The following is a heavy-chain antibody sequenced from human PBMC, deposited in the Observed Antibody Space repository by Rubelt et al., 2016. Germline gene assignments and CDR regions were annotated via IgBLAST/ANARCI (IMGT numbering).Heavy chain of an antibody. CDR3: ARVGVTPWELLRIFDY. D-gene: IGHD1-26*01. J-gene: IGHJ4*02. CDR2: ISSSSSYT. Sequence: QVQLVESGGGLVKPGGSLRLSCAASGFTFSDYYMSWIRQAPGKGLEWVSYISSSSSYTNYADSVKGRFTISRDNAKNSRYLQMNSLRAEETAVYYCARVGVTPWELLRIFDYWGQGTLVTVSS. CDR1: GFTFSDYY. V-gene: IGHV3-11*06.